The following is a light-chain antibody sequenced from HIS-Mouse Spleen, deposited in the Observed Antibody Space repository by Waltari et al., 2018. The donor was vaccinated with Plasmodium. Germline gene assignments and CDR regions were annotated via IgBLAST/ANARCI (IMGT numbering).Light chain of an antibody. CDR2: AAS. CDR3: QQSYSTWT. V-gene: IGKV1-39*01. Sequence: DIQMTQSPSSLSASVGDRVTITCRASQSISSYLNWYQQKPGKAPKLLIYAASSLQSGVPSRFSGSGSGTEFTLTISSLQPEYVATYYCQQSYSTWTFGQGTKVEIK. J-gene: IGKJ1*01. CDR1: QSISSY.